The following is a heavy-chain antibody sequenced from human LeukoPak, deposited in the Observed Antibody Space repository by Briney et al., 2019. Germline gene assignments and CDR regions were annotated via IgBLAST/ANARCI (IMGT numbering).Heavy chain of an antibody. J-gene: IGHJ4*02. CDR2: IIPILGIA. D-gene: IGHD1-26*01. CDR1: RSTLCSDA. CDR3: ASSPGIVGATTTAINFYY. Sequence: SVKVSSKESRSTLCSDAISCVREAPGQGLEWMGRIIPILGIANYAQKFQGRVTITADKSTSTAYMELSSLRSEDTPVYYCASSPGIVGATTTAINFYYWGQGTLVTVSS. V-gene: IGHV1-69*04.